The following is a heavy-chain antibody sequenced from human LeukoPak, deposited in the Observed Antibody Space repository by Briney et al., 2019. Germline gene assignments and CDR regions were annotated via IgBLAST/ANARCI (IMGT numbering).Heavy chain of an antibody. CDR2: IYHSGST. CDR1: GGSTTSNYY. CDR3: ARDAGSPSQLKEDGLNWFDP. J-gene: IGHJ5*02. V-gene: IGHV4-4*02. Sequence: SETLSLTCTVSGGSTTSNYYWGWIRQPPGKGLEWIGEIYHSGSTNYNPSLKSRVTISVDKSKNQFSLKLSSVTAADTAVYYCARDAGSPSQLKEDGLNWFDPWGQGTLVTVSS. D-gene: IGHD5-24*01.